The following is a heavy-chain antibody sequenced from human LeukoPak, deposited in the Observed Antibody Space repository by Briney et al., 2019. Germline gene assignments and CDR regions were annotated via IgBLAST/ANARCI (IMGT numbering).Heavy chain of an antibody. CDR3: AKLYSLDS. CDR2: ISLSGDDT. Sequence: GGSLRLSCVASGFTFRIYGMSWVRQAPGQGLQWVSSISLSGDDTYYADSVMGRFTISRDNSRNTLYLQMTSLRAEDTAIYYCAKLYSLDSWGQGTLVTVSS. V-gene: IGHV3-23*01. J-gene: IGHJ4*02. D-gene: IGHD2-21*01. CDR1: GFTFRIYG.